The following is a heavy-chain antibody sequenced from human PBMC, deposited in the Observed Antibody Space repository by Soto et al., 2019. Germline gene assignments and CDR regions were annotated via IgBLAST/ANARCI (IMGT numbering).Heavy chain of an antibody. J-gene: IGHJ6*02. CDR2: IIPILGIA. V-gene: IGHV1-69*02. Sequence: SVKVSCKASGGTFSSYTISWVRQAPGQGLEWMGRIIPILGIANYAQKFQGRVTITADKSTSTAYMELSSLRSEDTAVYYCARPDIVVVPAAIYRHYGMDVWGQGTTVTVSS. D-gene: IGHD2-2*01. CDR1: GGTFSSYT. CDR3: ARPDIVVVPAAIYRHYGMDV.